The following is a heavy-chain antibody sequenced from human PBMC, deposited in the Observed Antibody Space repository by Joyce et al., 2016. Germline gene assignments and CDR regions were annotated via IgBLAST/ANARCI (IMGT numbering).Heavy chain of an antibody. CDR3: ARSGGIGVQDYYYYGMDV. J-gene: IGHJ6*02. V-gene: IGHV3-30-3*01. D-gene: IGHD1-26*01. Sequence: QVQLVESGGGVVQPGRSLRLSCAASGFTLSNYAMHWVCQAPGKGLEWVAVMSDDGNNKYYADSVKGRFTSSRDSAKNTLYLQMKSLRAEDAAVFYCARSGGIGVQDYYYYGMDVWGQGTTVTVSS. CDR2: MSDDGNNK. CDR1: GFTLSNYA.